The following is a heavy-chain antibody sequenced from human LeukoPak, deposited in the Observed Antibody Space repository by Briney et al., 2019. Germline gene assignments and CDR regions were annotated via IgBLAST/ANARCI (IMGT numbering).Heavy chain of an antibody. Sequence: GGSLRLSCAASGFSFDTYAMHWVRQAPGQGLEWVALIWHDGSHKFYSNSVRGQFTISRDNSKNTVYLQMNNLRPDDTAVYYCARDIFGSGSYPDFWGQRTLVTVST. J-gene: IGHJ4*02. CDR2: IWHDGSHK. CDR1: GFSFDTYA. V-gene: IGHV3-33*01. D-gene: IGHD3-10*01. CDR3: ARDIFGSGSYPDF.